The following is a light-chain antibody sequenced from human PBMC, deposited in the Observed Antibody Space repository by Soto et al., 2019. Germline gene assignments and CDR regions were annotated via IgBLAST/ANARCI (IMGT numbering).Light chain of an antibody. CDR2: EDN. CDR1: SGSIASNY. V-gene: IGLV6-57*02. CDR3: QSYDSSNVV. Sequence: LTQPHSVSESPGKTVTISCTGSSGSIASNYVQWYQQRPGSAPTTVIYEDNQSPSGVPDRFSGSIDSSSNSASLTIPGLKTEDEADYYCQSYDSSNVVFGGGTKLTVL. J-gene: IGLJ2*01.